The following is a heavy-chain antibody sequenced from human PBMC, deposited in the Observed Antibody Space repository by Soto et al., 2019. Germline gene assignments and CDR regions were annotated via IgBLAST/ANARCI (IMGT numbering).Heavy chain of an antibody. CDR1: GDTFSSFT. V-gene: IGHV1-69*01. J-gene: IGHJ6*02. CDR2: IITVFGTT. CDR3: ATSSPYIFFRGNMDYYAMDV. Sequence: QVQLVQSGAEVKKPGSSVKVSCTASGDTFSSFTISWLRQAPGQGLEWMGGIITVFGTTDYEQRFQGRVTITADGSTSTAYMELSSVRSADTSVYYCATSSPYIFFRGNMDYYAMDVGGQGTTVTVSS. D-gene: IGHD3-16*01.